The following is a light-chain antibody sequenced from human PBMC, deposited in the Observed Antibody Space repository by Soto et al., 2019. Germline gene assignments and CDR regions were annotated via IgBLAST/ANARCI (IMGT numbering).Light chain of an antibody. V-gene: IGKV3-20*01. Sequence: EIVLMQSPGTLSLSPGERATLFCRASQSMKRRYLAWYQQKPGQAPRLLIYGASSRPTGIPDRFSGSGSGTDFTLTISRLEPEDFAVYYCQQYGSSSTFGQGTRLEIK. J-gene: IGKJ5*01. CDR3: QQYGSSST. CDR2: GAS. CDR1: QSMKRRY.